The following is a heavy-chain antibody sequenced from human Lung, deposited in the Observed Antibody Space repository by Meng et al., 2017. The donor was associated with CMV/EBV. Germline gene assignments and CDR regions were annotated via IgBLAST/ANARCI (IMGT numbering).Heavy chain of an antibody. V-gene: IGHV1-69*05. D-gene: IGHD2-15*01. CDR2: IIPTFNTI. CDR3: VRDRIGWFDP. CDR1: GDTVSNLA. Sequence: VSGKASGDTVSNLAISWVRQTPGQGLEWMGGIIPTFNTIKYAQKFQGRLTITTDRSTSTAYMDLSSLRSDDTAVYYCVRDRIGWFDPWGQGTLVTVSS. J-gene: IGHJ5*02.